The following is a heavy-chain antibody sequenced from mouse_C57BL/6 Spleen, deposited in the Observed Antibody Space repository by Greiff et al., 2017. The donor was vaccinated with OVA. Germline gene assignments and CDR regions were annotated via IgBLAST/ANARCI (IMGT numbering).Heavy chain of an antibody. Sequence: VQLQQPGAELVKPGASVKLSCKASGYTFTSYWMHWVKQRPGQGLEWIGMIHPNSGSTNYNEKFKSKATMTADKSSSTAYMQLSSLTSEDSEVYYCARGGYDYDVWFADWGKGTLVTVSA. CDR2: IHPNSGST. D-gene: IGHD2-4*01. J-gene: IGHJ3*01. CDR3: ARGGYDYDVWFAD. CDR1: GYTFTSYW. V-gene: IGHV1-64*01.